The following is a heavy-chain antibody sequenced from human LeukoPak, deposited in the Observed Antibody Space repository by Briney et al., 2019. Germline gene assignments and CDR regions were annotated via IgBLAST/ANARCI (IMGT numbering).Heavy chain of an antibody. CDR2: MDFSGST. D-gene: IGHD6-13*01. V-gene: IGHV4-61*10. CDR3: ARLGAAAGLDY. Sequence: SETLSLTCSVSGVSISSSTYFWSWIRQPAGKGLEWIGRMDFSGSTNYNPSLRSRVTISVDTSKNQFSLKLSSVTAADTAVYYCARLGAAAGLDYWGQGTLVTVSS. CDR1: GVSISSSTYF. J-gene: IGHJ4*02.